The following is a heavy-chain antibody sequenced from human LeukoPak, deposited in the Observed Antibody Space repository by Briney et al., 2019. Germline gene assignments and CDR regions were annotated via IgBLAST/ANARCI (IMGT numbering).Heavy chain of an antibody. D-gene: IGHD3-3*01. V-gene: IGHV1-18*01. J-gene: IGHJ3*01. CDR2: ISNYNGNT. CDR1: GYTFINYG. Sequence: ASVKVSCKAFGYTFINYGISWVRQAPGQGLEWMGWISNYNGNTNSAQKLQGRVTLTTDTSTSTAYMELRSLRSADTAVYYCARDFNYDFRGGDAFDLWGQGTVITVSS. CDR3: ARDFNYDFRGGDAFDL.